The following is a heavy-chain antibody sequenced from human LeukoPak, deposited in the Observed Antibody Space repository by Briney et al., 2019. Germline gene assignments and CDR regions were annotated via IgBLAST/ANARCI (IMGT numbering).Heavy chain of an antibody. Sequence: PGESLRLSCAASGFTFSSYSMNWVRQAPGKGLEWVSSISSSSSYIYYADSVKGRFTISRDDAKNSLYLQMNSLRAEDTAVYYCARDINWNYDYWGQGTLVTVSS. CDR2: ISSSSSYI. CDR3: ARDINWNYDY. V-gene: IGHV3-21*01. D-gene: IGHD1-7*01. J-gene: IGHJ4*02. CDR1: GFTFSSYS.